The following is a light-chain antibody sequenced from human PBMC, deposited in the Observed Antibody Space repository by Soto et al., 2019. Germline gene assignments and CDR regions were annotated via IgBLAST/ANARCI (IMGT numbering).Light chain of an antibody. CDR3: LQYGCSPT. J-gene: IGKJ1*01. CDR1: QIVDANH. Sequence: DIVLTQSPGTLSLSPGERDPLSCRASQIVDANHVAWYQQKHGQAPRLLIYTTSYRASGIPDRFTGSGSGTDFSLTISELEAEDFVVYYCLQYGCSPTVGQGMRVDFK. CDR2: TTS. V-gene: IGKV3-20*01.